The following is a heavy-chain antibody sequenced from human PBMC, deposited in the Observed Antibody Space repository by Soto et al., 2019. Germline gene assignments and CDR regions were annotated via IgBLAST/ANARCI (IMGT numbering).Heavy chain of an antibody. D-gene: IGHD6-13*01. CDR2: ISSSGSTI. CDR1: GFTFGDYY. CDR3: ARTPRDSSSWSHDAFDI. Sequence: GSHRLSCAASGFTFGDYYMSWIRQDPGKGLEWVSYISSSGSTIYYADSVKGRFTISRDNAKNSLYLQMNSLRAEDTAVYYCARTPRDSSSWSHDAFDIWGQGTMVTVSS. J-gene: IGHJ3*02. V-gene: IGHV3-11*01.